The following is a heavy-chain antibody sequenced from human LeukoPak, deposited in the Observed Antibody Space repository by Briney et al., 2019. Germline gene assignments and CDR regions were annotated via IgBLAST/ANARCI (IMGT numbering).Heavy chain of an antibody. V-gene: IGHV4-39*02. CDR3: ARRRYYDSTGYLD. D-gene: IGHD3-22*01. CDR2: IYYTGST. J-gene: IGHJ1*01. Sequence: SETLSLTCTLSGGFISSSSYYWGWIRQPPGKGLEWIGDIYYTGSTYYNASLKSRVSISIDTSNNHFSLKLRSVTAADTALYCCARRRYYDSTGYLDWGQGTLVTVSS. CDR1: GGFISSSSYY.